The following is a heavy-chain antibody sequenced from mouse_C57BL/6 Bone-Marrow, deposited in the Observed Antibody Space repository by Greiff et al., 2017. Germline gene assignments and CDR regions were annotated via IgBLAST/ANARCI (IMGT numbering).Heavy chain of an antibody. CDR2: ISNGGGST. V-gene: IGHV5-12*01. J-gene: IGHJ4*01. CDR1: GFTFSDYY. CDR3: ARHRGYAMDY. Sequence: EVMLVESGGGLVQPGGSLKLSCAASGFTFSDYYMYWVRQTPEKRLEWVAYISNGGGSTYYPDTVKGRFTISRDNAKNTLYLQMSRLKSEDTAMYYCARHRGYAMDYWGQGTSVTVSS.